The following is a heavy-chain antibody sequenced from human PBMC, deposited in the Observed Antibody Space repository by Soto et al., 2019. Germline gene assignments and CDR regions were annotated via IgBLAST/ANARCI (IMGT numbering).Heavy chain of an antibody. CDR3: AIVNSTIEYWTGMNV. CDR2: ISGGGTNT. J-gene: IGHJ6*02. CDR1: GFTFSTFA. D-gene: IGHD6-13*01. Sequence: EVHLVESGGGLVQPGGSLRLSCAASGFTFSTFAMIWVRQAPGKGLEWVSFISGGGTNTYYAESVKGRFTISRGNAKNALELQMNRLKAKDTAVYYCAIVNSTIEYWTGMNVWGQGPSFTVSS. V-gene: IGHV3-23*04.